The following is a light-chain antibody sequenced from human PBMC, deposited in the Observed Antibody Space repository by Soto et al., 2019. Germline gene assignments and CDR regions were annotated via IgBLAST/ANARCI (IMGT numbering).Light chain of an antibody. CDR2: GAS. CDR1: QSVGSN. Sequence: EVVLTQSPATLSVSPGAGATLSCRASQSVGSNLAWYQQKPGQTPRVLIYGASTRAIGIPARFSGSGSGTDFTLTISRLEPEDFAVYYCQQYDKWFSITFGQGTRLEIK. J-gene: IGKJ5*01. CDR3: QQYDKWFSIT. V-gene: IGKV3-15*01.